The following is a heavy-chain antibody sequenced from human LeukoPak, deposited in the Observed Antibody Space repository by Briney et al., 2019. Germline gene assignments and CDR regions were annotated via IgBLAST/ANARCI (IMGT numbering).Heavy chain of an antibody. CDR3: AKDFTRTYCSGGTCYPDC. J-gene: IGHJ4*02. CDR1: GFIFSSHT. CDR2: ISSSGSYI. V-gene: IGHV3-21*01. D-gene: IGHD2-15*01. Sequence: GGSLRLSCAASGFIFSSHTMNWVRQAPVKGLEWVSFISSSGSYIHYADSVKGRFTISRDNAKRSVYLQMNSLRAEDTAVYYCAKDFTRTYCSGGTCYPDCWGQGTLVTVSS.